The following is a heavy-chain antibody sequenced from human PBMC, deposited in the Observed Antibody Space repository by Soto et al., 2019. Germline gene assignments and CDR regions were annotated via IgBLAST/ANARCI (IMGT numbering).Heavy chain of an antibody. CDR2: ISASSTYI. D-gene: IGHD6-19*01. CDR3: ARGPLRAVAD. J-gene: IGHJ4*02. CDR1: GFIFSSYT. V-gene: IGHV3-21*01. Sequence: GSLRLSCAASGFIFSSYTMNWVRQAPGKGLEWVSSISASSTYIYYADSLKGRFTISRDNAYNSLYLQMNSLGAEDTAVYYCARGPLRAVADWGQGTLVTVSS.